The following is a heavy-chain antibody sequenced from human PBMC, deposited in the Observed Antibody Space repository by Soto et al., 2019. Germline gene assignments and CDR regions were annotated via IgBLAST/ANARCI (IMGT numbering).Heavy chain of an antibody. Sequence: ASVKVSCKVSGYTLTELSMPWVRQAPGKGLEWMGGFDPEDGETIYAQKFQGRVTMTEDTSTDTAYMELSSLRSEDTAVYYCATVSHSGSYRGRGYYFDYWGHGTLVNVS. J-gene: IGHJ4*01. CDR1: GYTLTELS. V-gene: IGHV1-24*01. CDR2: FDPEDGET. CDR3: ATVSHSGSYRGRGYYFDY. D-gene: IGHD1-26*01.